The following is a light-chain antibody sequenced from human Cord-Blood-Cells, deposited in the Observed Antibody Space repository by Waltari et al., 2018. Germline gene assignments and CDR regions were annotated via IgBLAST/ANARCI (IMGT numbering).Light chain of an antibody. V-gene: IGLV2-23*03. Sequence: QSALTQPASVSGSPGQSITISCTGTSSDVGRYNLVSWYQQHPGKAPKLMIYEGSKRPSGVSKRISGSKSGNTAYLTISGLQAEDEADYYCCSYAGSSTFVFGGGTKLTVL. J-gene: IGLJ2*01. CDR3: CSYAGSSTFV. CDR2: EGS. CDR1: SSDVGRYNL.